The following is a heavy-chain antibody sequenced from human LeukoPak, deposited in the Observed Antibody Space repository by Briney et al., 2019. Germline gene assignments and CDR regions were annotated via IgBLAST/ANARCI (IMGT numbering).Heavy chain of an antibody. V-gene: IGHV1-8*01. CDR3: ARDPAMVRGVTPHNWFDP. CDR1: GYTFTSYD. CDR2: MNPNSGNT. J-gene: IGHJ5*02. D-gene: IGHD3-10*01. Sequence: ASVKVSCKASGYTFTSYDINWVRQATGQGLEWMGWMNPNSGNTGYAQKFQGRVTMTRNTSISTAYMELSSLRSEDTAVYYCARDPAMVRGVTPHNWFDPWGQGTLVTVSS.